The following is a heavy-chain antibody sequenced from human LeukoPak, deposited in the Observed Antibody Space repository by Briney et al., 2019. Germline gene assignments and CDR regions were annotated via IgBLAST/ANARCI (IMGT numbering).Heavy chain of an antibody. CDR2: IYYSGST. Sequence: SETLSLTCTVSSYSISSGYYWGWIRQPPGKGLEWIGSIYYSGSTYYNPSLKSRVTISVDTSKNQFSLKLSSVTAADTAVYYCARAPDYGDYAAYWGQGTLVTVSS. J-gene: IGHJ4*02. D-gene: IGHD4-17*01. CDR1: SYSISSGYY. CDR3: ARAPDYGDYAAY. V-gene: IGHV4-38-2*02.